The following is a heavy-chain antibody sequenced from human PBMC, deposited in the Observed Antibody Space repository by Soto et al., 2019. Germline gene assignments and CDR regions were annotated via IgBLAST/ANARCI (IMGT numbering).Heavy chain of an antibody. CDR3: ARGGGIVVVPAANDY. CDR1: GGSFSGYY. CDR2: INHSGST. D-gene: IGHD2-2*01. J-gene: IGHJ4*02. Sequence: PSETLSLTCAVYGGSFSGYYWSWIRQPPGKGLEWIGEINHSGSTNYNPSLKSRVTISVDTSKNQFSLKLSSVTAADTAVYYCARGGGIVVVPAANDYWGQGTLVTVSS. V-gene: IGHV4-34*01.